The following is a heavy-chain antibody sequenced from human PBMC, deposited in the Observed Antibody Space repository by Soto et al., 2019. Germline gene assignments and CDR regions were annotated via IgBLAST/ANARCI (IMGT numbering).Heavy chain of an antibody. CDR3: ARDQGVVIIKDH. CDR1: GFTFRNHA. Sequence: QVQLVESGGGVVQPGRSLRLSCAASGFTFRNHAMHWVRQAPGKGLEWVGLIWYDGTSKYYADSVKGRFTISRDNSKNTLYLEMNSLRVEDTAIYYCARDQGVVIIKDHWGRGTLVTVSS. J-gene: IGHJ4*02. V-gene: IGHV3-33*08. D-gene: IGHD2-8*01. CDR2: IWYDGTSK.